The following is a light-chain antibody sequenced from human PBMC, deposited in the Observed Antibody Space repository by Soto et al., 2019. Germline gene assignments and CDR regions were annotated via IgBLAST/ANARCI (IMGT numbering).Light chain of an antibody. Sequence: RQLTQPPTSLSASIRHRVTGTYPSSQSISSYLNWYQQKPGKAPKLLIYRASSLQSGVPSRFSGSGFATDFTLTISTLQPEDFATYFCQQSYRTPLTFGQGTTVDI. V-gene: IGKV1-39*01. CDR2: RAS. J-gene: IGKJ1*01. CDR3: QQSYRTPLT. CDR1: QSISSY.